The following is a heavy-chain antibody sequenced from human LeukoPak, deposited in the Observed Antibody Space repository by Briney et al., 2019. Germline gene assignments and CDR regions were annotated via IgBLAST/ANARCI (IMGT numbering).Heavy chain of an antibody. V-gene: IGHV3-7*01. CDR2: IKQDGSEK. CDR3: ARRRLRFLEWLLPTQIDY. J-gene: IGHJ4*02. CDR1: GFTFSSYW. D-gene: IGHD3-3*01. Sequence: GGSLRLSCAASGFTFSSYWMSWVRQAPGKGLEWVANIKQDGSEKYYVDSVKGRFTISRDNAKNSLYLQMNSLRAEDTAVYYCARRRLRFLEWLLPTQIDYWGQGTLVTVSS.